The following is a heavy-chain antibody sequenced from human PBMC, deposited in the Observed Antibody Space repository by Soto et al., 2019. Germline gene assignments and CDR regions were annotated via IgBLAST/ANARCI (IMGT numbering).Heavy chain of an antibody. Sequence: GGSLRLSCAASGFTFSSYWMSWVRQAPGKGLEWVANIKQDGSEKYYVDSVKGRFTISRDNAKNSLYLQMNSLRAEDTAVYYCARVVGGGYSSSQWYLYYYYGMDVWGQGTTVTVSS. J-gene: IGHJ6*02. CDR2: IKQDGSEK. D-gene: IGHD6-13*01. CDR3: ARVVGGGYSSSQWYLYYYYGMDV. V-gene: IGHV3-7*01. CDR1: GFTFSSYW.